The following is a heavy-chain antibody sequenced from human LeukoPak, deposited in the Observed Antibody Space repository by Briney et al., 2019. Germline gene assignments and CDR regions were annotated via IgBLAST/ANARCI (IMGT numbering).Heavy chain of an antibody. Sequence: ASVKVSCKTSGYTFSSYGITWVRQAPGQGLECVGWIRGDNGDTNYAQKLQGRVTMTTDTSTSTAYMELRSLGSDETAVYYCARGNYYGSGSFNYWGQGTLVTVSS. D-gene: IGHD3-10*01. J-gene: IGHJ4*02. CDR2: IRGDNGDT. CDR3: ARGNYYGSGSFNY. V-gene: IGHV1-18*01. CDR1: GYTFSSYG.